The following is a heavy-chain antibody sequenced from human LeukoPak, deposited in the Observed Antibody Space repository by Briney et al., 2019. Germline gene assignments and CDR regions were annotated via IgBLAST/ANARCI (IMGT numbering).Heavy chain of an antibody. J-gene: IGHJ5*02. Sequence: ASVKVSCKASGYTFTSYDINWVRQATGQGLEWMGWMNPNSGNTGYAQKFQGRVTMTRNTSISTACMELSSLRSEDTAVYYCARGPGYSSGWYWFDPWGQGTLVTVSS. CDR3: ARGPGYSSGWYWFDP. CDR1: GYTFTSYD. CDR2: MNPNSGNT. V-gene: IGHV1-8*01. D-gene: IGHD6-19*01.